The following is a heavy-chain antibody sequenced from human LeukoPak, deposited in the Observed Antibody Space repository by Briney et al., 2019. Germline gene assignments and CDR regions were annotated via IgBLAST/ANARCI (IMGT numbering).Heavy chain of an antibody. Sequence: GGSLRLSCAASGFTFSSYWMSWVRQAPGKGLEWVANIKQDGSEKYYVDSVKGRFTISRDNAKNSLYLQMNSLRAEDTAVYYCARTEYYDFWSGYYPLECHFDYWGQGTLVTVSS. V-gene: IGHV3-7*01. D-gene: IGHD3-3*01. CDR1: GFTFSSYW. J-gene: IGHJ4*02. CDR2: IKQDGSEK. CDR3: ARTEYYDFWSGYYPLECHFDY.